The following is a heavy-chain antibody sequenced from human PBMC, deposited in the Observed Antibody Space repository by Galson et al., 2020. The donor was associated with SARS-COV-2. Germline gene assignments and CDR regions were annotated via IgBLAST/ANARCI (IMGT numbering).Heavy chain of an antibody. V-gene: IGHV4-39*07. J-gene: IGHJ2*01. CDR1: GDSIRSSSYY. CDR2: IYYTGTT. CDR3: VRDIARYTTSRYDFNWYFDF. D-gene: IGHD6-13*01. Sequence: SEPLSLTCNVSGDSIRSSSYYWGWIRQSPGEGLEWIGSIYYTGTTFYNPSLKSRVTISVDTSKNHFSLRLSSVTAADTAVYYCVRDIARYTTSRYDFNWYFDFWGRGTLVTVSS.